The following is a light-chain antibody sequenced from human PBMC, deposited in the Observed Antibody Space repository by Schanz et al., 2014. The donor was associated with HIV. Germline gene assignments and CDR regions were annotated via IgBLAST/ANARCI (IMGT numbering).Light chain of an antibody. Sequence: QSVLTQPPSVSGAPGQRVTISCTGGSSNLGTNFQVHWYQQLPGTAPKLLIHSDNQRPSGVPDRISGSKSGTSASLAITGLQAEDEADYYCQSYDSSLSVLVFGGGTKVTVL. CDR3: QSYDSSLSVLV. J-gene: IGLJ2*01. CDR1: SSNLGTNFQ. CDR2: SDN. V-gene: IGLV1-40*01.